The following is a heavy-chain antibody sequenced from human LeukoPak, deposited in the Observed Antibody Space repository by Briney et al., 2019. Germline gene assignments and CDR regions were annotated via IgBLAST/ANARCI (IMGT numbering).Heavy chain of an antibody. D-gene: IGHD4-17*01. V-gene: IGHV4-39*01. Sequence: SETLSLTCTVSGGSISSGSYYWGWIRQPPGKGLEWIGSIYYSGSTYYSPSLKSRVTISVDTSKNQFSLKLSSVTAADTAVYYCARLGGDYGYWGQGTLVTVSS. CDR1: GGSISSGSYY. CDR3: ARLGGDYGY. CDR2: IYYSGST. J-gene: IGHJ4*02.